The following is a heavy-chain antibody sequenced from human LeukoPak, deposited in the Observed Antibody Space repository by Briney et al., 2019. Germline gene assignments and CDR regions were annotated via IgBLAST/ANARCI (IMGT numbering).Heavy chain of an antibody. CDR2: CEAYNGNT. CDR3: ATSGIGPAAGYYYYGMDV. J-gene: IGHJ6*02. CDR1: GYTFSSEG. V-gene: IGHV1-18*01. D-gene: IGHD2-2*01. Sequence: ASLSDSCKASGYTFSSEGIIWGPEAAGHRLESLGWCEAYNGNTNYAQKLQGRVTMTADTSTSTAYMELRSLRSDDTAVYYCATSGIGPAAGYYYYGMDVWGQGTTVTVSS.